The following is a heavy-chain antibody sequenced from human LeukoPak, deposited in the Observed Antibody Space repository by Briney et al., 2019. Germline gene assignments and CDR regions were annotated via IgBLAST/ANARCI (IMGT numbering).Heavy chain of an antibody. CDR1: GGSFSGYY. CDR2: INNSGST. CDR3: ARERSYCSSTSCYRRYYYYMDV. V-gene: IGHV4-34*01. Sequence: SETLSLTCAVYGGSFSGYYWRWIRQPPGKGLEWMGEINNSGSTNYNPSLKSRVTISVDTSKNQFSLKLSSVTAADTAVYYCARERSYCSSTSCYRRYYYYMDVWGKGTTVTVSS. D-gene: IGHD2-2*01. J-gene: IGHJ6*03.